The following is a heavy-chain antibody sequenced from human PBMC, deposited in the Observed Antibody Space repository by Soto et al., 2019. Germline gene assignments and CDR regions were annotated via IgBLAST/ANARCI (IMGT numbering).Heavy chain of an antibody. V-gene: IGHV4-59*01. CDR1: GGSISSYY. CDR3: ARQEQREPYYYYYGMDV. J-gene: IGHJ6*02. CDR2: IYYSGST. D-gene: IGHD6-25*01. Sequence: ASETLSLTCTVSGGSISSYYWSWIRQPPGKGLEWIGYIYYSGSTNYNPSLKSRVTISVDTSKNQFSLKLSSVTAADTAVYYCARQEQREPYYYYYGMDVWGQGTTVTVS.